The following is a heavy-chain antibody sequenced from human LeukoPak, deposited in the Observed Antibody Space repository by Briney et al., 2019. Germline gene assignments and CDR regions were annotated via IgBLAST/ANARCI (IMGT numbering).Heavy chain of an antibody. Sequence: GGSLRLSCAASXXXXXXXXXXXVXXXXXXXLEWVXTISGSGGSTYYADSVKGRFTISRDNSKNTLYLHMNSLRADDTAVYYCAKDEVGTSWGQGTLVTVSS. D-gene: IGHD2-15*01. CDR1: XXXXXXXX. CDR3: AKDEVGTS. CDR2: ISGSGGST. J-gene: IGHJ5*02. V-gene: IGHV3-23*01.